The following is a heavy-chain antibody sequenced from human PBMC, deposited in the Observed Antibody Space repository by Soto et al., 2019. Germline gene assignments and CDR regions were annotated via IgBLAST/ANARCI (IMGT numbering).Heavy chain of an antibody. CDR2: IPNNGSP. D-gene: IGHD7-27*01. V-gene: IGHV4-61*01. CDR1: GGSVRTGSYH. Sequence: KTSETLSLTCSVSGGSVRTGSYHWSWIRQPPGKGLEWIGFIPNNGSPDYNPSLKSRVVVSIDRSKNQFSLKVNSVTAADTAVYFCARIGWGGGSWGQGTLVTVSS. J-gene: IGHJ5*02. CDR3: ARIGWGGGS.